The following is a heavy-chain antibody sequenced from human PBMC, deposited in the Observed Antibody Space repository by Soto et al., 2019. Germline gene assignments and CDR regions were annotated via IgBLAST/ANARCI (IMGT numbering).Heavy chain of an antibody. Sequence: GGSLRLSCAASGFTFRSYAMSWVRQAPGKGLEWVSTISGSVSSTYHADSVKGRFTISRDKSKNTLYLQMNSLRAEDTAVYYCAKQRSTSCYSCGFDIWGQGTMVTVSS. CDR3: AKQRSTSCYSCGFDI. CDR1: GFTFRSYA. V-gene: IGHV3-23*01. D-gene: IGHD2-2*01. J-gene: IGHJ3*02. CDR2: ISGSVSST.